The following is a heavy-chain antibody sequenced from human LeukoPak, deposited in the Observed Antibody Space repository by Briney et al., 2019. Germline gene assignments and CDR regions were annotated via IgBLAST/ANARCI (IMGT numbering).Heavy chain of an antibody. D-gene: IGHD2-21*02. CDR1: GFTFDDYA. CDR3: AKVFWAGAYCGGDCFAAFDI. CDR2: ISGDGGST. V-gene: IGHV3-43*02. Sequence: PGGSLRLSCAASGFTFDDYAMHWVRQAPGKGLEWVSPISGDGGSTYYADSVKGRFTISRDNSKNSLYLQMNSLRTEDTALYYCAKVFWAGAYCGGDCFAAFDIWGQGTMVTVSS. J-gene: IGHJ3*02.